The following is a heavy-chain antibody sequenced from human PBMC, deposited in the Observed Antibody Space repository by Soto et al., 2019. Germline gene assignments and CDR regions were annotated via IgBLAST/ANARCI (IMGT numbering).Heavy chain of an antibody. CDR1: GFTFSDYY. Sequence: PGGSLSLSCAASGFTFSDYYMSWIRQAPGKGLEWVSYISSSGSTIYYADSVKGRFTISRDNAKNSLYLQMNSLRAEDTAVYYCASFPAPYSSSWYDFDYWGQGTLVTVSS. J-gene: IGHJ4*02. CDR2: ISSSGSTI. CDR3: ASFPAPYSSSWYDFDY. V-gene: IGHV3-11*01. D-gene: IGHD6-13*01.